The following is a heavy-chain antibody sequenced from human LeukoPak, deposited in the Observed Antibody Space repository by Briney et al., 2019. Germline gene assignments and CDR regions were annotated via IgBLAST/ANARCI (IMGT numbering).Heavy chain of an antibody. Sequence: SETLSLTCAVYGGSFSGYYWSWIRQPPGKGLEWIGEINHSGSTNYNPSLKSRVTISVDTSKNQFSLKLSSVTAADTAVYYCARGRYCSSTSCYPNYGHELYFDYWGQGTLVTVSS. CDR2: INHSGST. CDR3: ARGRYCSSTSCYPNYGHELYFDY. J-gene: IGHJ4*02. D-gene: IGHD2-2*01. V-gene: IGHV4-34*01. CDR1: GGSFSGYY.